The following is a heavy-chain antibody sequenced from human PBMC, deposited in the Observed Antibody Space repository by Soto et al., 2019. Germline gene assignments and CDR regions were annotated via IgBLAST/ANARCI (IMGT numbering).Heavy chain of an antibody. Sequence: EVQLLESGGGLVQPGGSLRLSCVASGFTFNNYAMTWVRQAPGKGLEWVSAISGGGDTTSYADSVKGRFTVSRDGSKNTLYLKMSSLRAEDTALYYCAKGRGGSGSLTPRVDFWGQGTLVTVSS. V-gene: IGHV3-23*01. CDR1: GFTFNNYA. CDR3: AKGRGGSGSLTPRVDF. D-gene: IGHD3-10*01. CDR2: ISGGGDTT. J-gene: IGHJ4*02.